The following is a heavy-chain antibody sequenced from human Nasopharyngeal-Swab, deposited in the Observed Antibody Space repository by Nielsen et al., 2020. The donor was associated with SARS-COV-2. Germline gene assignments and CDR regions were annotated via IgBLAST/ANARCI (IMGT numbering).Heavy chain of an antibody. Sequence: ASVKVSCKASGYTFTSYDINWVRQATGQGLEWMGWMNPNSGNIGYAQKFQGRVTMTRNTSISTAYMELSSLRSEDTAVYYCARAGGGYGDEIYYYYGMDVWGQGTTVTVSS. CDR1: GYTFTSYD. CDR2: MNPNSGNI. V-gene: IGHV1-8*01. D-gene: IGHD4-17*01. CDR3: ARAGGGYGDEIYYYYGMDV. J-gene: IGHJ6*02.